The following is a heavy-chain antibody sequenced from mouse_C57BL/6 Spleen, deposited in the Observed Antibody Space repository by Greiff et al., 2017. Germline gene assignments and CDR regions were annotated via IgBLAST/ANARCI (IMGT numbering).Heavy chain of an antibody. CDR2: IWTGGGT. V-gene: IGHV2-9-1*01. CDR3: ARKPYYYGSSHWYFDV. CDR1: GFSLTSYA. D-gene: IGHD1-1*01. Sequence: VKLMESGPGLVAPSQSLSITCTVSGFSLTSYAISWVRQPPGKGLEWLGVIWTGGGTNYNSALKSRLSISKDNSKSQVFLKMNSLQTDDTARYYCARKPYYYGSSHWYFDVWGTGTTVTVSS. J-gene: IGHJ1*03.